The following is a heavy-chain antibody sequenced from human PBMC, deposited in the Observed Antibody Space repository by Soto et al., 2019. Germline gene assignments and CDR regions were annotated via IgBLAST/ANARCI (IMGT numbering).Heavy chain of an antibody. J-gene: IGHJ6*02. CDR2: ISAYNDNT. CDR3: ARGVDCSGGSCFSFYYYYYGFDV. D-gene: IGHD2-15*01. V-gene: IGHV1-18*04. CDR1: GYTFTSYG. Sequence: QVQLVQSGTEVQNPGASVKVSCKASGYTFTSYGISCVRQAPGQGLEWRGWISAYNDNTIYTQKLQGRVTMTTATSTRTAYMAVRSLRSDATAVYYCARGVDCSGGSCFSFYYYYYGFDVWGQGTTLTVS.